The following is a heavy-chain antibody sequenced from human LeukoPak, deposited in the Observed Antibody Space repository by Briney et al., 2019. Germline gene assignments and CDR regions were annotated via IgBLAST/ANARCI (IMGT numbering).Heavy chain of an antibody. CDR2: INPNSGDT. D-gene: IGHD2-2*01. CDR3: ARDYCSSTSCLFDY. V-gene: IGHV1-2*06. Sequence: ASAKVSCKASGYTFTGYHMHWVRQAPGQGLEWMGRINPNSGDTNYAQKFQGRVAMTRDTSISTAFMELTRLRSDDTAVYYCARDYCSSTSCLFDYWGQGTLVTVSS. CDR1: GYTFTGYH. J-gene: IGHJ4*02.